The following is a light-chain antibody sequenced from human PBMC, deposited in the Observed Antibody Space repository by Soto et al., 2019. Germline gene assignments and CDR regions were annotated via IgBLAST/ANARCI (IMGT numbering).Light chain of an antibody. V-gene: IGLV2-8*01. Sequence: QSALTQPPSASGSPGQSVTISCIGTSSDVGGYNYVSWYQQYPGKAPRLVIYEVTKRPSGVPDRFSGSKSGNTASLTVSGLQAEDEADYYCSSFSGFSTVFGTGTKVTVL. CDR3: SSFSGFSTV. CDR2: EVT. CDR1: SSDVGGYNY. J-gene: IGLJ1*01.